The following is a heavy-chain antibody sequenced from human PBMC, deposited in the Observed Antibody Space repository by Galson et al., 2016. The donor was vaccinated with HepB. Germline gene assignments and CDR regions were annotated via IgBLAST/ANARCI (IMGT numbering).Heavy chain of an antibody. CDR1: GFTFDDFA. D-gene: IGHD4-23*01. CDR2: IGGRTYGVTI. J-gene: IGHJ4*02. V-gene: IGHV3-49*04. Sequence: SLRLSCATSGFTFDDFAMGWVRQTPGKGLQWVSFIGGRTYGVTIEYAASVKGRFIISRDDSRSVAYLQMNSLKADDTGVYYCVGDHGGFDALDYWGQGDVVTVAS. CDR3: VGDHGGFDALDY.